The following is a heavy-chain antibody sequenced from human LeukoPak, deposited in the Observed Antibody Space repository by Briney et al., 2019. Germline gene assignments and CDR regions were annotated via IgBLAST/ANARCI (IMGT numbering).Heavy chain of an antibody. V-gene: IGHV3-7*03. CDR1: GFTVSSNY. J-gene: IGHJ4*02. Sequence: GGSLRLSCAASGFTVSSNYMSWVRQAPGKGLEWVANINQDGSEKYYVDSMKGRFTISRDNSKNTLYLQMNSLRAEDTAVYYCAKECYDYDSSGYYYPYYFDYWGQGTLVTVSS. CDR3: AKECYDYDSSGYYYPYYFDY. CDR2: INQDGSEK. D-gene: IGHD3-22*01.